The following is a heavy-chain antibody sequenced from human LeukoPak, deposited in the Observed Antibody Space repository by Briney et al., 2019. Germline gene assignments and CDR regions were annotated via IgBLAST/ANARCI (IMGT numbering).Heavy chain of an antibody. D-gene: IGHD5-18*01. Sequence: ASVKVSCKASGYTFTGYYMHWVRQAPGQGLEWMGWISAYNGNTNYAQKLQGRVTMTTDTSTSTAYMELRSLRSDDTAVYYCAQGYSYGPPDYWGQGTLVTVSS. CDR2: ISAYNGNT. J-gene: IGHJ4*02. CDR1: GYTFTGYY. CDR3: AQGYSYGPPDY. V-gene: IGHV1-18*04.